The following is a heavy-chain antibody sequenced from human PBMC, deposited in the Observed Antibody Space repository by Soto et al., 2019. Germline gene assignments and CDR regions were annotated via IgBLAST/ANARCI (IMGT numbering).Heavy chain of an antibody. CDR1: GFTFSSHW. D-gene: IGHD1-7*01. V-gene: IGHV3-74*01. CDR2: INGDGSST. CDR3: AGSPGLSRISGTTLGA. J-gene: IGHJ5*01. Sequence: GGSLRLSCAASGFTFSSHWMHWVRQATGKGLVWVSRINGDGSSTSYADSVKGRFTISRDNARNMLYLQVNSLRADDTAVYYCAGSPGLSRISGTTLGAWGQGNLVTVSS.